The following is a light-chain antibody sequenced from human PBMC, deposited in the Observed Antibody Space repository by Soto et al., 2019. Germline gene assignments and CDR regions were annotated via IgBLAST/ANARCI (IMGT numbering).Light chain of an antibody. CDR1: PSVSSSY. V-gene: IGKV3-20*01. J-gene: IGKJ1*01. CDR2: GAS. CDR3: QQYGSSPWT. Sequence: EIVLTQSPGTLSLSPGERATLSCRASPSVSSSYLAWYQQKPGQAPRLLIYGASSRATGIPDRFSGSGSGTDVTLTISRLEPEDFAVYYCQQYGSSPWTVGQGTKVEIK.